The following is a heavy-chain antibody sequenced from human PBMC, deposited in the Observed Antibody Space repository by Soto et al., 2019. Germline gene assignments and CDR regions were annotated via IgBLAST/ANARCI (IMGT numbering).Heavy chain of an antibody. CDR3: SSVATLTTVTTKGLDY. CDR2: IDPSDSYT. J-gene: IGHJ4*02. V-gene: IGHV5-10-1*03. Sequence: EVQLVQSGAEVKKPGESLRISCKGSGYSFTSYWISWVRQMPGKGLEWMGRIDPSDSYTNYSPSFQGHVTISADKSISTAYLQLSSLKASDTAMYYCSSVATLTTVTTKGLDYWGQGTLVTVSS. D-gene: IGHD4-4*01. CDR1: GYSFTSYW.